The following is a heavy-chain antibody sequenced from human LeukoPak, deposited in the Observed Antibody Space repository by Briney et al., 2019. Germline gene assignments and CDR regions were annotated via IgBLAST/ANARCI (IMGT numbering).Heavy chain of an antibody. V-gene: IGHV4-34*01. CDR2: INHSGST. J-gene: IGHJ5*02. Sequence: SETLSLTCAVYGGSFSGYYWSWIRQPPGKGLEWIGEINHSGSTNYNLSLKSRVTISVDTSKNQFSLKLSSVTAADTAVYYCARTSNYWFDPWGQGTLVTVSS. D-gene: IGHD4/OR15-4a*01. CDR1: GGSFSGYY. CDR3: ARTSNYWFDP.